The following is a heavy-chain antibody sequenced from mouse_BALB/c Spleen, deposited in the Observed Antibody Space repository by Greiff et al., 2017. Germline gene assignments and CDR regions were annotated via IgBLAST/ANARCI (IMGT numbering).Heavy chain of an antibody. D-gene: IGHD2-3*01. V-gene: IGHV1-7*01. CDR3: ATYDYFDY. CDR2: INPSTGYT. Sequence: QVQLQQSGAELAKPGASVKMSCKASGYTFTSYWMHWVKQRPGQGLEWIGYINPSTGYTEYNQKFKDKATLTADKSSSTAYMQLSRLTSEDSAVYYCATYDYFDYWGQGTTLTVSS. CDR1: GYTFTSYW. J-gene: IGHJ2*01.